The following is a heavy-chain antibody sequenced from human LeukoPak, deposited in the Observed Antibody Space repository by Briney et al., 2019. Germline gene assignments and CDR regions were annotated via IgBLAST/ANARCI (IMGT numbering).Heavy chain of an antibody. V-gene: IGHV3-30*04. CDR3: ARGARKGDDYGGFFDY. CDR1: GFTFSNYA. CDR2: TSYDGSYK. Sequence: PGGSLRLSCAASGFTFSNYAIHWVRQAPGKGLEWVAVTSYDGSYKSYADSVKGRFTISRDNSKNTLYLQMNILRTEDTAVYYCARGARKGDDYGGFFDYWGQGTLVTVSS. D-gene: IGHD4-23*01. J-gene: IGHJ4*02.